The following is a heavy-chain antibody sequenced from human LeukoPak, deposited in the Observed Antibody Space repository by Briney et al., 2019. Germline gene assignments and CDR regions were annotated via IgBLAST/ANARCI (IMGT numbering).Heavy chain of an antibody. J-gene: IGHJ4*02. V-gene: IGHV4-39*01. D-gene: IGHD6-13*01. CDR2: IYYSGST. Sequence: PSETLSLTCTASGGSISSSSYYWGWIRQPPGKGLEWIGSIYYSGSTYYNPSLKSRVTISVDTSKNQFSLKLSSVTAADTAVYYCARVIAAAGRYFDYWGQGTLVTVSS. CDR1: GGSISSSSYY. CDR3: ARVIAAAGRYFDY.